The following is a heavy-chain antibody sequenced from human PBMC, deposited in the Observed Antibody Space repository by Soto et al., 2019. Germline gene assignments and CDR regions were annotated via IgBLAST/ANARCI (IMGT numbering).Heavy chain of an antibody. D-gene: IGHD6-19*01. Sequence: SETLSLTCTVSGDSISSHYWSWIRQPPGKGLEWIGYIYYSGSTNYNPSLKSRVTISVDTSKNQFSLKLSSVTAADTAVYYCARAGSGWFLFDPWGQGTLVTVSS. CDR2: IYYSGST. V-gene: IGHV4-59*11. CDR3: ARAGSGWFLFDP. CDR1: GDSISSHY. J-gene: IGHJ5*02.